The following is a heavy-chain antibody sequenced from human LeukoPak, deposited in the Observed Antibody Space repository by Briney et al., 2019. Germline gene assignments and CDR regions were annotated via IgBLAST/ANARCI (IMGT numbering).Heavy chain of an antibody. CDR3: AKGYRNHLLILLDP. CDR1: GFTVSSNS. V-gene: IGHV3-53*01. Sequence: GGSLRLSCTVSGFTVSSNSMSWVRQAPGKGLEWVSFIYSDNTHYSDSVKGRFTISRDNSKNTLYLQMNSLRAEDTAVYYCAKGYRNHLLILLDPWGQGTLVTVSS. J-gene: IGHJ5*02. CDR2: IYSDNT. D-gene: IGHD3-16*01.